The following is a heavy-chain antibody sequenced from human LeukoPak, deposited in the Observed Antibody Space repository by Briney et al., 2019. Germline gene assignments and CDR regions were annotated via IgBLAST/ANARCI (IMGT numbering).Heavy chain of an antibody. V-gene: IGHV3-74*01. CDR2: INSDGSST. CDR1: GFTVRSYG. CDR3: ARGGFDVPGMDV. Sequence: PGGSLRVSRAASGFTVRSYGMHGVREAPGKGPVWVSRINSDGSSTSYADSVKGRFTISRDNAKNTLYLQMNSLRAEDTAVYYCARGGFDVPGMDVWGQGTTVTVSS. D-gene: IGHD3-10*02. J-gene: IGHJ6*02.